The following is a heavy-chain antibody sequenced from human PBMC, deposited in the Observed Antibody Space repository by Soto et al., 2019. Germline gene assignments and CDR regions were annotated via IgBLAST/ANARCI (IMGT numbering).Heavy chain of an antibody. CDR2: ISGSGGST. Sequence: GGSLRLSCAASGFTFSSYAMSWVRQAPGKGLEWVSAISGSGGSTYYADSVKGRFTISRDNSKNTLYLQMNSLRAEDTAVYYCAKDQCSGGSCYSGNDAFDIWGQGTMVTVSS. D-gene: IGHD2-15*01. CDR3: AKDQCSGGSCYSGNDAFDI. V-gene: IGHV3-23*01. J-gene: IGHJ3*02. CDR1: GFTFSSYA.